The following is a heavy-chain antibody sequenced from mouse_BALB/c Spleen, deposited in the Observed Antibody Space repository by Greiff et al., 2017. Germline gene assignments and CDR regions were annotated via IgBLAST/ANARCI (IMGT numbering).Heavy chain of an antibody. D-gene: IGHD3-2*01. Sequence: DVHLVESGGGLVKPGGSLKLSCAASGFTFSDYYMYWVRQTPEKRLEWVATISDGGSYTYYPDSVKGRFTISRDNAKNNLYLQMSSLKSEDTAMYYCARGETARATCAMDYWGQGTSGTVSS. CDR1: GFTFSDYY. J-gene: IGHJ4*01. CDR2: ISDGGSYT. V-gene: IGHV5-4*02. CDR3: ARGETARATCAMDY.